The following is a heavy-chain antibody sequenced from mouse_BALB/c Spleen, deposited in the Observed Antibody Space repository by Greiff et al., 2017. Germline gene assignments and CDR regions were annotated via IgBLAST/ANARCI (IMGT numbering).Heavy chain of an antibody. Sequence: QVQLKQPGAELVRPGASVKLSCKASGYTFTSYWINWVKQRPGQGLEWIGNIYPSDSYTNYNQKFKDKATLTVDKSSSTAYMQLSSPTSEDSAVYYCTRGHGYLYYFDYWGQGTTLTVSS. D-gene: IGHD2-3*01. CDR2: IYPSDSYT. J-gene: IGHJ2*01. CDR1: GYTFTSYW. V-gene: IGHV1-69*02. CDR3: TRGHGYLYYFDY.